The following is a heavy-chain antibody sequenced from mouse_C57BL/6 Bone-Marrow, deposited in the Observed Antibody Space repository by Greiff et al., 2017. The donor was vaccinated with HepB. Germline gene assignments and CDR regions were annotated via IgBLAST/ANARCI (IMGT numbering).Heavy chain of an antibody. Sequence: QVQLQQSGAELVKPGASVKLSCKASGYTFTSYWMHWVKQRPGQGLEWIGMIHPNSGSTNYNEKFKSKATLTVDKSSSTAYMQLSSLTSEDSAVYYCAREALTFHYYAMDYWGQGTSVTVSS. CDR3: AREALTFHYYAMDY. CDR2: IHPNSGST. V-gene: IGHV1-64*01. CDR1: GYTFTSYW. D-gene: IGHD4-1*01. J-gene: IGHJ4*01.